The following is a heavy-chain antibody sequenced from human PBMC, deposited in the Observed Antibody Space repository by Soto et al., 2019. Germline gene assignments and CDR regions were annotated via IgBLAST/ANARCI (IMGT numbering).Heavy chain of an antibody. CDR3: AREAMAGTQAHALDI. D-gene: IGHD6-19*01. Sequence: QVQLVESGGGVVQPGRSLRLSCAASGFTFSSYGMHWVRQAPGKGLEWVAVIWYDGSNKYYADSVKGRFTISRDNSKNTLYLQMNSLRAEDTAVYYCAREAMAGTQAHALDIWGQGTMVTVSS. CDR1: GFTFSSYG. J-gene: IGHJ3*02. CDR2: IWYDGSNK. V-gene: IGHV3-33*01.